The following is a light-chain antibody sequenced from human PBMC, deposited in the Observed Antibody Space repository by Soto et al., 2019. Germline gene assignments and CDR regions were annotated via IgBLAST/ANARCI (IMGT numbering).Light chain of an antibody. J-gene: IGKJ1*01. V-gene: IGKV2-30*02. Sequence: DVVMTQSPLSLPVTLGQPASISCRSSQSLIHSDGSTYLNWFQQRPGQSPRRLIYEVSDRDSGVPDRFSGSGSGTDFTLKISRVEAEDVGGYYCMQGTPWPWTFGQGTEVEI. CDR2: EVS. CDR1: QSLIHSDGSTY. CDR3: MQGTPWPWT.